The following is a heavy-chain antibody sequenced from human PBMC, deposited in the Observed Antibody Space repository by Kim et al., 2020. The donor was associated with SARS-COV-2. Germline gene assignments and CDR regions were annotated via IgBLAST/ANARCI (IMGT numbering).Heavy chain of an antibody. D-gene: IGHD6-6*01. CDR1: GFTFSNAW. CDR2: IKSKAHGGTT. Sequence: GGSLRLSCAASGFTFSNAWMTWVRQAPGKGLEWVGHIKSKAHGGTTDYAAPVKGRFTISRDDSKNTVYLQMNSLKTEDTAVYYCATTLVAAAGMDVWGQGTTVTVSS. CDR3: ATTLVAAAGMDV. V-gene: IGHV3-15*01. J-gene: IGHJ6*02.